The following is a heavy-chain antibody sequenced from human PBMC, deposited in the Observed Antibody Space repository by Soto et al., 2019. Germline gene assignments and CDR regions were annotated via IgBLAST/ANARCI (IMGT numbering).Heavy chain of an antibody. Sequence: ETLSLTCAVSGGSVSSTQWWTWVRQAPGKGLEWVSHVSIGGTTVDYADSVKGRFTISRDNSKNTLYLQMNSLRAEDTAVYYCAYSSTPFDYWGKGTLVTVSS. CDR3: AYSSTPFDY. V-gene: IGHV3-23*01. D-gene: IGHD6-13*01. CDR1: GGSVSSTQ. J-gene: IGHJ4*02. CDR2: VSIGGTTV.